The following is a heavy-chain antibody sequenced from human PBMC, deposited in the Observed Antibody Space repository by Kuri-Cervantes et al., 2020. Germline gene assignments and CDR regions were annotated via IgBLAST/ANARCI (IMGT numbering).Heavy chain of an antibody. V-gene: IGHV4-34*01. CDR3: ARGSEYHDAFDI. CDR1: GGSFSGYY. D-gene: IGHD2-2*01. CDR2: INHSGST. Sequence: SETLSLTCAVYGGSFSGYYWSWIRQPPGKGLEWIGEINHSGSTNYNPSLKSRVTISVDTSKNQFSLKLSSVTAADTAVYFCARGSEYHDAFDIWGQGTMVTVSS. J-gene: IGHJ3*02.